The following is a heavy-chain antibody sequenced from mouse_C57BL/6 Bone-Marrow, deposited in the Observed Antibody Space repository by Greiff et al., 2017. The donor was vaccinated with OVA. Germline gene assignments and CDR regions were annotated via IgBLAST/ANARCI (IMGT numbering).Heavy chain of an antibody. J-gene: IGHJ1*03. CDR1: GFTFSDYG. CDR3: ARRGARGYFDV. V-gene: IGHV5-15*04. CDR2: ISNLAYSI. Sequence: DVKLVESGGGLVQPGGSLKLSCAASGFTFSDYGMAWVRQAPRKGPEWVAFISNLAYSIYYADTVTGRFTISRENAKNTLYLEMSSLRSEDTAMYYCARRGARGYFDVWGTGTTVTVSS.